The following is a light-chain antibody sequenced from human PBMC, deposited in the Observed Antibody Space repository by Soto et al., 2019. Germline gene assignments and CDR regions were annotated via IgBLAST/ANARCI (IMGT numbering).Light chain of an antibody. CDR3: CSYAGSSTYA. Sequence: QSALTQPASVSGSPGQSITISCTGTSSDVGSYNVVSWYQQHPGKAPKLMIYEGSKRPSGVSNRFSGSKSGNTASLTISGRQAEDEAEYYCCSYAGSSTYAFGTGTKVTVL. V-gene: IGLV2-23*01. CDR1: SSDVGSYNV. J-gene: IGLJ1*01. CDR2: EGS.